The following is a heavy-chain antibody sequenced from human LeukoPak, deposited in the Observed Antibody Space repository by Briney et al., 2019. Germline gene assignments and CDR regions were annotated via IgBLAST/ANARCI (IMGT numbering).Heavy chain of an antibody. V-gene: IGHV3-30*03. CDR1: GFTFSSYS. CDR3: ATSSGSGWYDIDY. D-gene: IGHD6-19*01. J-gene: IGHJ4*02. Sequence: PGGSLRLSCAASGFTFSSYSMNWVRQAPGKGLEWVAVISYDGSNKYYADSVKGRFTISRDNSKNTLYLQMNSLRAEDTAVYYCATSSGSGWYDIDYWGQGTLVTVSS. CDR2: ISYDGSNK.